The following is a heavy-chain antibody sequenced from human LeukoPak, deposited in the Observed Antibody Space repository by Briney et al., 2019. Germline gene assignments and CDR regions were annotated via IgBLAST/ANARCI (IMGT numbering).Heavy chain of an antibody. J-gene: IGHJ4*02. D-gene: IGHD6-6*01. V-gene: IGHV3-30*04. Sequence: GRSLRLSCAASGFTFNNYAMHWVRQAPGKGLEWMAVISNDGSQKYSADSVKGRFTISRDNSKNTLFLQMNSLRAEDTAVYYCARDSSSSDWGQGTLVTVSS. CDR2: ISNDGSQK. CDR1: GFTFNNYA. CDR3: ARDSSSSD.